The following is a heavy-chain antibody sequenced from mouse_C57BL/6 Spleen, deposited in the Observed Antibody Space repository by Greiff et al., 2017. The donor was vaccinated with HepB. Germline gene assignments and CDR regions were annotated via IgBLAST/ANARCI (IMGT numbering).Heavy chain of an antibody. CDR1: GYTFTSYW. CDR3: ARWGNWYFDV. V-gene: IGHV1-52*01. J-gene: IGHJ1*03. Sequence: VQLQQPGAELVRPGSSVKLPCKASGYTFTSYWMHWVKQRPIQGLEWIGNIDPSDSETHYNQKFKDKATLTVDKSSSTAYMQLSSLTSEDSAVYYCARWGNWYFDVWGTGTTVTVSS. CDR2: IDPSDSET.